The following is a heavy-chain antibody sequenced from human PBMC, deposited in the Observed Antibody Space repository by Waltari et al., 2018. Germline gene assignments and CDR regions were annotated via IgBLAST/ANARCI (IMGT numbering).Heavy chain of an antibody. CDR2: IIPIFGTA. J-gene: IGHJ6*02. D-gene: IGHD3-9*01. CDR1: GGTFSSYA. CDR3: ARGGGFNGYFDWLSIIQDV. V-gene: IGHV1-69*08. Sequence: QVQLVQSGAEVKKPGSSVKVSCKASGGTFSSYAISWVRQAPGQGLEWMGRIIPIFGTANYAQKFQGRVTITADKSTSTAYMELSSLRSEDTAVYYCARGGGFNGYFDWLSIIQDVWGQGTTVTVSS.